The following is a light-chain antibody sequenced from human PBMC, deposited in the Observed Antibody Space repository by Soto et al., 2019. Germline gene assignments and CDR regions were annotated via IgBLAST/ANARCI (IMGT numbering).Light chain of an antibody. CDR2: GAS. CDR3: PQYGSSPYT. Sequence: EIVLTQSPGTLSLSPGERATLSCRASQSVSRSYLAWYQQKPGQAPRLIIYGASDRATGIPDRFSGSGSGTDFTLTISRLEPEDFAVYYCPQYGSSPYTFGQGTKLEIQ. CDR1: QSVSRSY. J-gene: IGKJ2*01. V-gene: IGKV3-20*01.